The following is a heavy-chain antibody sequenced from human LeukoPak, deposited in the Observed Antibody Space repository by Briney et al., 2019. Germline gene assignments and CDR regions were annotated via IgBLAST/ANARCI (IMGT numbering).Heavy chain of an antibody. CDR2: INPNSGGT. CDR3: ARPNILYEGIRMITGTMSFDP. D-gene: IGHD1-20*01. J-gene: IGHJ5*02. V-gene: IGHV1-2*02. CDR1: GYTFTGYY. Sequence: ASVKVSCKASGYTFTGYYMHWVRQAPGQGLEWMGWINPNSGGTKYAQKFQGRVTMTRDTSINTAYMELSRLRSDDTAVYYCARPNILYEGIRMITGTMSFDPWGQGTLVTVSS.